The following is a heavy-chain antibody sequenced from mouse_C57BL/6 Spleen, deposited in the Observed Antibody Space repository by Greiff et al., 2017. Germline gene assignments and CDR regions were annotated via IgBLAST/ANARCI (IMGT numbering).Heavy chain of an antibody. D-gene: IGHD4-1*01. CDR2: IYPSDSET. J-gene: IGHJ4*01. V-gene: IGHV1-61*01. Sequence: QVQLQQPGAELVRPGSSVKLSCKASGYTFTSYWMDWVKQRPGQGLEWIGNIYPSDSETHYNQKFKDKATLTVDKSSSTAYMQRSSLTSEDSEVYYCARTGSYYAMDYWGQGTSVTVSS. CDR3: ARTGSYYAMDY. CDR1: GYTFTSYW.